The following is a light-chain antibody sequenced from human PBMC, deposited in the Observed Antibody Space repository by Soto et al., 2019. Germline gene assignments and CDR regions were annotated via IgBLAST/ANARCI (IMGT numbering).Light chain of an antibody. CDR3: HQYGSSPWT. J-gene: IGKJ1*01. CDR2: GAS. Sequence: EVVLPQSPGTLSLSPGERATLSCRASETVTSDYLAWYQQKPGQAPRLLFYGASRRAAGIPDRFSGSGSGTDFTLIISRLEPEDFVVYYCHQYGSSPWTFGQGTKVEIK. V-gene: IGKV3-20*01. CDR1: ETVTSDY.